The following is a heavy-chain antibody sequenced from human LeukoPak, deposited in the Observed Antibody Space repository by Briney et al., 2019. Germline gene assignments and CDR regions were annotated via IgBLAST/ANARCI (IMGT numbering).Heavy chain of an antibody. CDR2: ISSGGST. V-gene: IGHV4-39*01. CDR1: GGPTSSSGYY. J-gene: IGHJ4*02. Sequence: SETLSLTCTVSGGPTSSSGYYWGWIRQPPGKGLEWIGSISSGGSTHYIPSLTSRVTISVDTSKNLFSLKLSSVTAADTAVYYCARRSYDGSGYYYVDYWGQGTLVTVSS. D-gene: IGHD3-22*01. CDR3: ARRSYDGSGYYYVDY.